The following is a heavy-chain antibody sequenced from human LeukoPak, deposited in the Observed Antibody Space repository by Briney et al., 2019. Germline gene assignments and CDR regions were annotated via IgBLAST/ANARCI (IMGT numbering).Heavy chain of an antibody. J-gene: IGHJ4*02. CDR1: GYTFTGYY. V-gene: IGHV1-2*02. CDR3: ARSTATARHGGY. D-gene: IGHD2-21*02. Sequence: ASVKVSCKASGYTFTGYYMHRVRQAPGQGLEWMGWINPNTGDTNYAQKFQGRVTMTRDTSTSTVYMELSSLRSEDTAIYYCARSTATARHGGYWGQGTLVTVSS. CDR2: INPNTGDT.